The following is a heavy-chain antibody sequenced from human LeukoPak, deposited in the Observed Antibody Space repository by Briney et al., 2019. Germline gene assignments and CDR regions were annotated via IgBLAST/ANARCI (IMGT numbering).Heavy chain of an antibody. D-gene: IGHD6-13*01. J-gene: IGHJ4*02. CDR1: GFTFSSYA. V-gene: IGHV3-30*04. Sequence: GGSLRLSCAASGFTFSSYAMHWVRQAPGKGLEWVAVISYDGSNKYYTDSVKSRFTISRDNTKNSLYLQMNSLRDEDTAVYYCARDPAAWDYWGQGTLVTVSS. CDR2: ISYDGSNK. CDR3: ARDPAAWDY.